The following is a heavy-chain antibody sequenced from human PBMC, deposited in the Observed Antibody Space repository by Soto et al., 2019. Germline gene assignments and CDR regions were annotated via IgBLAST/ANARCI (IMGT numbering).Heavy chain of an antibody. V-gene: IGHV3-30*03. D-gene: IGHD2-21*01. CDR3: SRGIKGGLDA. CDR2: ISYDGSKK. CDR1: GFASNDYD. Sequence: QVQLAESGGGVVQPGRSLRLSVATSGFASNDYDIHWVRQAPGKGLAWLASISYDGSKKYYADSVKGRFTISRDNSKNTLSLQINSLGAEDTAVYYCSRGIKGGLDAWGPGTLVTVSS. J-gene: IGHJ5*02.